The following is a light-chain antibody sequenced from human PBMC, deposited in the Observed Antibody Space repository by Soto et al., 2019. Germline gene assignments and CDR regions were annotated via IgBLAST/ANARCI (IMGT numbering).Light chain of an antibody. V-gene: IGLV2-14*01. CDR2: EVT. CDR1: SSDIGGYNY. J-gene: IGLJ2*01. CDR3: SSYTSTSTPVV. Sequence: QSALTQPASLSGSPGQPITISCTGTSSDIGGYNYVSWYQQHPGKAPKLMIYEVTNRPSGVSSRFSGSKSDNTASLTISGLQAEDEADYYCSSYTSTSTPVVFGGGTNLTVL.